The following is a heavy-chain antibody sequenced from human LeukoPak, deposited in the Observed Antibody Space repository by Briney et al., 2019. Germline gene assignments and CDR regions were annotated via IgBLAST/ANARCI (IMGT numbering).Heavy chain of an antibody. D-gene: IGHD3-10*01. J-gene: IGHJ4*02. CDR1: GFTFSNAW. V-gene: IGHV3-15*01. Sequence: GGSLRLSCAASGFTFSNAWMSWVRQAPGKGLEWVGRIKSKTDGGTTDYAAPVKGRFTISRDDSKNTLYLQMNSLKTEDTAVYYCTTGRVRGVRSPYFDYWGQGTLVTVSS. CDR2: IKSKTDGGTT. CDR3: TTGRVRGVRSPYFDY.